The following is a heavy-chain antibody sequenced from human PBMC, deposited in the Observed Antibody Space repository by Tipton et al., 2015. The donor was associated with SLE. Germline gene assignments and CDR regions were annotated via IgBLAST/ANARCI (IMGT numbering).Heavy chain of an antibody. V-gene: IGHV4-59*01. CDR2: IYNSGNT. CDR3: ARGYSGTRQDAFDI. Sequence: LRLSCTVSGGAISSYYWSWVRQPPGKGLEWIGYIYNSGNTDYNPPLKSRVTISIDTSKKQFSLKLSSVTAADTALYYCARGYSGTRQDAFDIWGQGTMVTVSS. J-gene: IGHJ3*02. D-gene: IGHD1-26*01. CDR1: GGAISSYY.